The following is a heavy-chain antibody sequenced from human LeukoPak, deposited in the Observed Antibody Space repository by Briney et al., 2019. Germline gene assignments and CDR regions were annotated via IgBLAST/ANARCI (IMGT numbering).Heavy chain of an antibody. D-gene: IGHD1-26*01. V-gene: IGHV1-18*01. CDR3: ARDGDRRIVGAIDY. CDR1: GYTFTSYG. CDR2: ISVYNGNT. J-gene: IGHJ4*02. Sequence: GASVKVSCKASGYTFTSYGISWVRQAPGQGLEWMGWISVYNGNTNYAQKLQGRVTMTTDTTTSTAYMELRSLRSDDTAVYYCARDGDRRIVGAIDYWGQGTLVTVSS.